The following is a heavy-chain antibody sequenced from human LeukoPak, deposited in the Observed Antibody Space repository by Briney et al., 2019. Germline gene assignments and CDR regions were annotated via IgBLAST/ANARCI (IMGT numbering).Heavy chain of an antibody. Sequence: GGSLRLSCAASGFMFGSYAMSWVRQAPRKGLEWVSGISGSGGTAYYADSVKGRFTISKDNSKNTLYLQMNSLRAEDTAVYYCAKDQGLLMGATHGIDYWGQGTLVTVSS. V-gene: IGHV3-23*01. CDR2: ISGSGGTA. CDR3: AKDQGLLMGATHGIDY. D-gene: IGHD1-26*01. CDR1: GFMFGSYA. J-gene: IGHJ4*02.